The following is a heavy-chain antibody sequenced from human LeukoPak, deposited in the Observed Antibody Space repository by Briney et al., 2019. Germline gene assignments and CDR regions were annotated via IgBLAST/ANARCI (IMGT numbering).Heavy chain of an antibody. CDR2: IYSSGST. J-gene: IGHJ4*02. Sequence: SETLSLTCTVSGGSISSYYWSWIRQPPGKGLEWIGYIYSSGSTNYNPSLKSRVTMSVNTSKNQFSLKLSSVTAADTAVYYCARTITIFGALGYFDYWGQGTLVTVSS. CDR1: GGSISSYY. D-gene: IGHD3-3*01. CDR3: ARTITIFGALGYFDY. V-gene: IGHV4-59*12.